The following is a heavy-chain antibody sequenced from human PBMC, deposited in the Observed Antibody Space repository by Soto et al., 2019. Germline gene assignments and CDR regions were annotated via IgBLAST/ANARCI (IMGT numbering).Heavy chain of an antibody. CDR3: ARHAKAIWTDYLGYYYYYMDV. Sequence: SETLSLTCTVSGGSISSYYWSWIRQPPGKGLEWIGYIYYSGSTNYNPSLKSRVTISVDTSKNQFSLKLSSVTAADTAVYYCARHAKAIWTDYLGYYYYYMDVWGKGTTVTVSS. V-gene: IGHV4-59*08. J-gene: IGHJ6*03. D-gene: IGHD1-1*01. CDR2: IYYSGST. CDR1: GGSISSYY.